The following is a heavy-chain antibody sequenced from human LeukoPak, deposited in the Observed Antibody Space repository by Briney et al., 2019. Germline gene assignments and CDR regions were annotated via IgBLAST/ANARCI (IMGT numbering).Heavy chain of an antibody. J-gene: IGHJ5*02. Sequence: GRSLRLSCAASGFTFSSYGMHWVRQAPGKGLEWVAVIWYDGSNKYYADSVKGRFTISRDNSKNTLYLQMSSLTTEDSAIYYCAKDTYGFMSAWGQGTLVTVSS. CDR1: GFTFSSYG. CDR2: IWYDGSNK. CDR3: AKDTYGFMSA. D-gene: IGHD3-16*01. V-gene: IGHV3-33*06.